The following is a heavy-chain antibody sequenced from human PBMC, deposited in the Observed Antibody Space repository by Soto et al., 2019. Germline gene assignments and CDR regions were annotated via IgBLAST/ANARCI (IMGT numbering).Heavy chain of an antibody. J-gene: IGHJ6*02. CDR3: ARSVTTVYYYYYGMDV. D-gene: IGHD4-17*01. Sequence: GGSLRLSCAASGFTFSSYWMHWVRQAPGKGLVWDSRINSDGSSTSYADSVKGRFTISRDNAKNTLYLQMNSLRAEDTAVYYCARSVTTVYYYYYGMDVWGQGTTVTVSS. CDR1: GFTFSSYW. V-gene: IGHV3-74*01. CDR2: INSDGSST.